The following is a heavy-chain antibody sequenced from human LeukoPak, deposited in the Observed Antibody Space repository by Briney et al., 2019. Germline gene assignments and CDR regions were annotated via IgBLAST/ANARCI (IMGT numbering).Heavy chain of an antibody. J-gene: IGHJ5*02. V-gene: IGHV1-69*05. CDR2: IIPIFGTA. CDR1: GGTFSSYA. CDR3: ARVASGGSYP. Sequence: ASVKVSCKASGGTFSSYAISWVRQAPGQGLEWMGGIIPIFGTANYAQKFQGRVTITTDESTSTAYMELSSLRSEDTAVYYCARVASGGSYPWGQGTLVTVSS. D-gene: IGHD1-26*01.